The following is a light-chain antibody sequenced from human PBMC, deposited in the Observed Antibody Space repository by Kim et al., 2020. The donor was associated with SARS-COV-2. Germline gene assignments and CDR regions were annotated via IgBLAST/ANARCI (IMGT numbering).Light chain of an antibody. V-gene: IGLV3-1*01. J-gene: IGLJ3*02. Sequence: SYELTQPPSVSVFPGQTASITCSGDKLGDKYACWYQQKPGQSPVLVIYQDSKRPSGIPEQFSGSNSGNTATLTISGTQAMDEADYYCQAWDSSTAVFGGGTQLTVL. CDR1: KLGDKY. CDR3: QAWDSSTAV. CDR2: QDS.